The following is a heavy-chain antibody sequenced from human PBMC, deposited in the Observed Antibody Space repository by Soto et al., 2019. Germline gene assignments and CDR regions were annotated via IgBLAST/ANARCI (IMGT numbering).Heavy chain of an antibody. CDR1: GFSLSTSGVA. J-gene: IGHJ3*02. D-gene: IGHD2-21*02. CDR2: IYWDDGK. V-gene: IGHV2-5*02. Sequence: QITLKESGPTLVKPTQTLTLTCTFSGFSLSTSGVAVGWIRQPPGKALEWLALIYWDDGKRYSLSMKGSLTITRDTSKNQVVLIMTNMDPEETATYYCAHRLTATAFDIWGQGTMVTVSS. CDR3: AHRLTATAFDI.